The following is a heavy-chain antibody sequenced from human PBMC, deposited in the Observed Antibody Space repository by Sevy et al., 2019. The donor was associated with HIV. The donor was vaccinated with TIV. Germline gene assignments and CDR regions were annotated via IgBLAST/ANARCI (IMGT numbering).Heavy chain of an antibody. J-gene: IGHJ4*02. Sequence: GSLRLSCAASGFTFSSYAMSWVRQAPGKGLGGVPGIRASGGRTYYADSVKGRFTISRDNSKNTLYLQMKSLRAEDTAVYYCANLGTSYYESSSYYYQAPFDYWGQGTLVTVSS. V-gene: IGHV3-23*01. CDR2: IRASGGRT. CDR3: ANLGTSYYESSSYYYQAPFDY. CDR1: GFTFSSYA. D-gene: IGHD3-22*01.